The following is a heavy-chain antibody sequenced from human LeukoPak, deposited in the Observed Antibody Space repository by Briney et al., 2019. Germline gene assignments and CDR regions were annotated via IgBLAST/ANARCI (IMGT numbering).Heavy chain of an antibody. CDR2: VNHRGQT. V-gene: IGHV4-38-2*01. CDR3: AGFTISRFDP. Sequence: ASETLSLTCAVSGYSISSGYYWVWIRQSPQRGLEWIGNVNHRGQTFYNPSLRGRLTTSVDTSKNQFSLKLTSVTAADTAVYYCAGFTISRFDPWGQGILVIVSS. CDR1: GYSISSGYY. D-gene: IGHD3-3*02. J-gene: IGHJ5*02.